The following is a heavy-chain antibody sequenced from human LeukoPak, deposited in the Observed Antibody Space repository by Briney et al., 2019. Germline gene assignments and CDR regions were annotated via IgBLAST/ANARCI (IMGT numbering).Heavy chain of an antibody. CDR2: ISYDGSNN. CDR1: GFTLDRHG. Sequence: GRSLRLSCAAAGFTLDRHGMHWVRQAPGKGLEWVAVISYDGSNNYYAHSVKGRFTIARDNSKNTLYLQMDSLTAQGPAVYYCARDYDIFTGYSNGYYFDYWGQGPLVPVSS. V-gene: IGHV3-30*03. D-gene: IGHD3-9*01. CDR3: ARDYDIFTGYSNGYYFDY. J-gene: IGHJ4*02.